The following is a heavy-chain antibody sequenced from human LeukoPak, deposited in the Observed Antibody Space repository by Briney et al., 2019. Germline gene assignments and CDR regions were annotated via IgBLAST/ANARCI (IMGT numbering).Heavy chain of an antibody. V-gene: IGHV4-59*01. CDR2: IYYSGST. D-gene: IGHD6-19*01. CDR3: ARVDSSGWPYYFDY. Sequence: SETLSLTCAVYGGSFSGYYWSWIRQPPGKGLEWIGYIYYSGSTNYNPSLKSRVTISVDTSKNQFSLKLSSVTAADTAVYYCARVDSSGWPYYFDYWGQGTLVTVSS. J-gene: IGHJ4*02. CDR1: GGSFSGYY.